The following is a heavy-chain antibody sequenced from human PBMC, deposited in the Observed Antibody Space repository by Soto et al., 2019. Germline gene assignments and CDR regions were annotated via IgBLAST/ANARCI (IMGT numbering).Heavy chain of an antibody. V-gene: IGHV3-7*05. CDR1: EFAFSSYW. CDR3: ARDVSPGRSGLYFDAFDI. CDR2: IRKDGSQR. D-gene: IGHD2-8*01. J-gene: IGHJ3*02. Sequence: EVQLVESGGGLVQPGGSLTLSCAASEFAFSSYWMTWVRQAPGKGLEWVANIRKDGSQRSYLDSVRGRFTISRDNSKNSLYLQMNIVRADDTSMYYCARDVSPGRSGLYFDAFDIWGQWTMVTVSS.